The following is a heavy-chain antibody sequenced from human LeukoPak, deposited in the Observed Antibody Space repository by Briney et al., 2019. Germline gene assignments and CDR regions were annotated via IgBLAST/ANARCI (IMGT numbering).Heavy chain of an antibody. CDR3: ARDLDYGGNSNFDG. CDR2: INSDGRRT. J-gene: IGHJ4*02. V-gene: IGHV3-74*01. CDR1: GFTFNTYW. D-gene: IGHD4-23*01. Sequence: QPGGSLRLSCAASGFTFNTYWMHWVRQAPGKGLVWVSRINSDGRRTTYADSLKGRFTISRDNAKNTLYLQMNSLRAYDTAVYYCARDLDYGGNSNFDGWGQGTLVTVSS.